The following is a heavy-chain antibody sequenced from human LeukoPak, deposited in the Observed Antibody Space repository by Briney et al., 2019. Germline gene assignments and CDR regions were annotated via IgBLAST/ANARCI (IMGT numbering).Heavy chain of an antibody. V-gene: IGHV4-30-4*01. J-gene: IGHJ5*02. CDR3: ARPYYYDSRIDP. Sequence: SETLSLTCTVSAPSISSGDYYWSWIRQPPGKGLDWIAYMYYSGSTYYNPSLKSRVTMSADTSKNQLSLKLSSVTAADTAVYYCARPYYYDSRIDPWGQGILVTVSS. CDR1: APSISSGDYY. D-gene: IGHD3-22*01. CDR2: MYYSGST.